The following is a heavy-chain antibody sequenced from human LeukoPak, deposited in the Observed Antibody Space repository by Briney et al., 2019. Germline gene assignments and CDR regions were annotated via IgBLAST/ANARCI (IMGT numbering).Heavy chain of an antibody. CDR1: GGSFSGYF. CDR2: INHSGST. D-gene: IGHD1-1*01. CDR3: ARGQLTNWFDP. V-gene: IGHV4-34*01. Sequence: SETLSFTCAVYGGSFSGYFWSWIRQPPGKGLEWIGEINHSGSTNYSPSLKSRVTISVDTSKNQFSLKLSSVTAADTAVHYCARGQLTNWFDPWGQGTLVTVSS. J-gene: IGHJ5*02.